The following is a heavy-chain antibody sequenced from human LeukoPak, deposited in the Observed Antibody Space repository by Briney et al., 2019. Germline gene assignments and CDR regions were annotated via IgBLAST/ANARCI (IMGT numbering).Heavy chain of an antibody. CDR3: ARRTGCGYGLDC. Sequence: GGSLRLSCAASGLTVSNNDVSWVRQAPGKGLEWVSVIDIRGDTYYAETVKGRFTISRDKSKNTVSLQMDSLRAEDTAVYFCARRTGCGYGLDCWGLGTLVTVSS. D-gene: IGHD3/OR15-3a*01. CDR2: IDIRGDT. CDR1: GLTVSNND. J-gene: IGHJ4*02. V-gene: IGHV3-53*01.